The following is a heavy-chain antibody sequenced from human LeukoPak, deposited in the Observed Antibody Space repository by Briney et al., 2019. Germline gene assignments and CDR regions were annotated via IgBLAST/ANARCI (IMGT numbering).Heavy chain of an antibody. D-gene: IGHD6-19*01. Sequence: GASVKVSCKASGYTFTSYVISWVRQAPGQGLEWMGLISAYNGNTKYVQKLQGRVTMTTDTSTSTAYMELRSTRSDDTAVYYCARDIGYSSGWYVDYWGQGTLVTVSS. CDR3: ARDIGYSSGWYVDY. J-gene: IGHJ4*02. CDR1: GYTFTSYV. V-gene: IGHV1-18*01. CDR2: ISAYNGNT.